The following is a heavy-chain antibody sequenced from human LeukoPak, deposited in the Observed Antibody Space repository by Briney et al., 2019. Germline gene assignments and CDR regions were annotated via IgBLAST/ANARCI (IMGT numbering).Heavy chain of an antibody. D-gene: IGHD5-24*01. CDR3: ARDIQNRRDDYNSDY. CDR1: GFTFSSYS. CDR2: ISSSSSYI. V-gene: IGHV3-21*01. Sequence: PGGSLRLSCAASGFTFSSYSMNWVRQAPGKGLEWVSSISSSSSYIYYADSVKGRFTISRDNAKNSLYLQMNSLRAEDTAVYYCARDIQNRRDDYNSDYWGQGTLVTVSS. J-gene: IGHJ4*02.